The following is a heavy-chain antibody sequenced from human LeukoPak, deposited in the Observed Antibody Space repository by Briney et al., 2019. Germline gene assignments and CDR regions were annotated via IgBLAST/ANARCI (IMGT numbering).Heavy chain of an antibody. Sequence: ASVKVSCKASGYTFTSYDINWVRQATGQGLEWMGWMNPNSGNTGYAQKFQGRVTMTRNTSISTAYMELSSLRSEDTAVYYCARGRRSSRGLLWVGESSRADFDYWGQGTLVTVSS. CDR1: GYTFTSYD. CDR3: ARGRRSSRGLLWVGESSRADFDY. D-gene: IGHD3-10*01. CDR2: MNPNSGNT. V-gene: IGHV1-8*01. J-gene: IGHJ4*02.